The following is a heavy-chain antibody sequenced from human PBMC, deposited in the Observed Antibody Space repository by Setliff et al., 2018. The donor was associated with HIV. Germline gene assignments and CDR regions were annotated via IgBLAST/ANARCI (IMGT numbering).Heavy chain of an antibody. CDR2: LYSGGST. V-gene: IGHV3-53*01. Sequence: GGSLRLSCAASGFTVSSNYMSWVRQAPGKGLEWVSVLYSGGSTYYADSVKGRFTISRDNSKDTLYLQMNSLKTEDTGLYYCVTDLYGSSLSSGWSWYFQHWGQGTLVTVSS. CDR1: GFTVSSNY. D-gene: IGHD6-19*01. CDR3: VTDLYGSSLSSGWSWYFQH. J-gene: IGHJ1*01.